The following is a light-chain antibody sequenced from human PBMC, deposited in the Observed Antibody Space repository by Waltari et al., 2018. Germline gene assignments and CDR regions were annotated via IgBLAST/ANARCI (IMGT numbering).Light chain of an antibody. V-gene: IGKV4-1*01. CDR1: QSLLYKFNNKNY. Sequence: DIVMTQSPDSLGVSLGERATSHRKSSQSLLYKFNNKNYLAWYERKPGQPPKLLIYWASTRESGVPDRFSGSGSGTDFTLTISSLQAEDVAVYYCQQYYSTPWTFGQGTKVEVK. CDR2: WAS. CDR3: QQYYSTPWT. J-gene: IGKJ1*01.